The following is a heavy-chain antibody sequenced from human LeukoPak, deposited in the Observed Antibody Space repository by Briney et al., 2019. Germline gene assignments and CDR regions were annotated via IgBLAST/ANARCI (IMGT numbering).Heavy chain of an antibody. J-gene: IGHJ4*02. CDR3: AKDLALFGVVYSQTPFLPDY. CDR1: GFTFSSYA. Sequence: GGSLRLSCAASGFTFSSYAMSWVRQAPGKGLEWVSAISGSGGSTYYADSVKGRFTISRDNSKNTLYVQMNSLRAEDTAVYYCAKDLALFGVVYSQTPFLPDYWGQGTLVTVSS. V-gene: IGHV3-23*01. CDR2: ISGSGGST. D-gene: IGHD3-3*01.